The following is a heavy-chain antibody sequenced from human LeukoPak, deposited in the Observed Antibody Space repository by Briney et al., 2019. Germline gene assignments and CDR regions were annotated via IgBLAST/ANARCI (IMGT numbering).Heavy chain of an antibody. CDR2: IYYSGST. V-gene: IGHV4-61*01. CDR1: GGSVSSGSYY. J-gene: IGHJ4*02. CDR3: ARADGDYVWDY. Sequence: PSETLSLTCTVSGGSVSSGSYYWSWIRQPPGKGLEWIGYIYYSGSTNYNPPLKSRVTISVDTSKNQFSLKLSSVTAADTAVYYCARADGDYVWDYWGQGTLVTVSS. D-gene: IGHD4-17*01.